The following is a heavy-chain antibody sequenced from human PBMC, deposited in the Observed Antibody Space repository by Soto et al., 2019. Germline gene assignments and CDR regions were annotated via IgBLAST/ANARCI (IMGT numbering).Heavy chain of an antibody. CDR1: GFTFSSYA. D-gene: IGHD6-13*01. J-gene: IGHJ5*02. V-gene: IGHV3-23*01. CDR3: AKDGISSSWYVPGWFDP. CDR2: ISGSGGST. Sequence: EVQLLESGGGLVQPGGSLRLSCAASGFTFSSYAMSWVRQAPGKGLEWVSAISGSGGSTYYADSVKGRFTISRDNSKNTLYLQMNSLRAEDTAVYYCAKDGISSSWYVPGWFDPWGQGTLVTVSS.